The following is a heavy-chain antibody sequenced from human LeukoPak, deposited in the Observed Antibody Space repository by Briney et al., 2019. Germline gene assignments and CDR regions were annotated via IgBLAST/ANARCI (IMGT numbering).Heavy chain of an antibody. CDR3: ARSGYTYGPLPAVY. CDR1: GYTFIGYY. V-gene: IGHV1-2*02. Sequence: ASVKVSCKASGYTFIGYYMQWVRQAPGQGLEWMGWINPDSGGTSYAQRFQGRATMTRDTSISTAYMELNRLTSDDTAVYYCARSGYTYGPLPAVYWGQGTLVTVSS. CDR2: INPDSGGT. J-gene: IGHJ4*02. D-gene: IGHD5-18*01.